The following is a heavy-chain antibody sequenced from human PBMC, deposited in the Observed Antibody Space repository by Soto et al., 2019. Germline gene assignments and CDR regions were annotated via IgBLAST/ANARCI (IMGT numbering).Heavy chain of an antibody. V-gene: IGHV4-39*01. J-gene: IGHJ4*02. CDR2: LFYGGTT. CDR3: ARHRGPAPVY. Sequence: ALSLTCTVSGGSISGYYWTWIRQPPGKGLEWVGSLFYGGTTDYNPSLKSRLTMSLDTSKNHFSLKLRSVTAADTAVYYCARHRGPAPVYWGQGTLVTVSS. CDR1: GGSISGYY. D-gene: IGHD3-10*01.